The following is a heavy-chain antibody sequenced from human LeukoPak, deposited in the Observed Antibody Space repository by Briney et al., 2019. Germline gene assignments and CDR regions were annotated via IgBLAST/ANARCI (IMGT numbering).Heavy chain of an antibody. V-gene: IGHV3-23*01. D-gene: IGHD4-17*01. Sequence: PGGSLRLSCAASGFTVSSNYMSWVRQAPGKGLEWVSAISASGSSTYYADSVKGRFTISRDNSKNTLYLQMSSLRVEDTAVYYCAQYGDPGYWGQGTLVTVSS. CDR1: GFTVSSNY. J-gene: IGHJ4*02. CDR2: ISASGSST. CDR3: AQYGDPGY.